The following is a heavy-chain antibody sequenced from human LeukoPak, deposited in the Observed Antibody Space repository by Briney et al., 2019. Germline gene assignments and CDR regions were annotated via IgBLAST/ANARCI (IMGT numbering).Heavy chain of an antibody. J-gene: IGHJ4*02. Sequence: GGSLRLSCAVLDFTFCNYWVSWVRQAPGRGLEWVAIIKQDGSEKYYVDSVKGRFTISRDNAQNSLYLQMSSLRDEDTAVYYCPGYSRSGPKAYWGQGTLVTVSS. D-gene: IGHD2-15*01. CDR2: IKQDGSEK. CDR1: DFTFCNYW. V-gene: IGHV3-7*05. CDR3: PGYSRSGPKAY.